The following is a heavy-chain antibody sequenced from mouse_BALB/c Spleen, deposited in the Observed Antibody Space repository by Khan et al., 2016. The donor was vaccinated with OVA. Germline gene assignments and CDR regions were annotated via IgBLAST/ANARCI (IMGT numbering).Heavy chain of an antibody. CDR2: MHYSGST. CDR1: GYSITSDYA. CDR3: ARWFAY. Sequence: EVELVESGPGLVKPSQSLSLTCTVTGYSITSDYAWNWIRQFPGNKLEWMGYMHYSGSTSYHPSLKSRISITRDSSKNQFFLHLNSVTSEDTATYYCARWFAYWGQGTLVTVSA. V-gene: IGHV3-2*02. J-gene: IGHJ3*01.